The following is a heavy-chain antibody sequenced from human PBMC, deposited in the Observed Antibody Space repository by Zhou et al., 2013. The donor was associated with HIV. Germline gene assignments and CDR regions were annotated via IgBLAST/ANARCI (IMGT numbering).Heavy chain of an antibody. V-gene: IGHV1-2*02. CDR3: ARAVDTALVGCGY. D-gene: IGHD5-18*01. J-gene: IGHJ4*02. CDR1: GYTFTGYY. CDR2: IIPIFGTA. Sequence: QVQLGQSGAEVKKPGASVKVSCKASGYTFTGYYMHWVRQAPGQGLEWMGGIIPIFGTANYAQRFQDRVTLTRNTSISTAYMELSSLTSEDTAVYYCARAVDTALVGCGYWGQGTLVTVSS.